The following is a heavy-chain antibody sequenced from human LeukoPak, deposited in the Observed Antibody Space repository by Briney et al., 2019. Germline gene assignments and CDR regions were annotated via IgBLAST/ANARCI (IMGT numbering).Heavy chain of an antibody. CDR2: IDPSSGST. CDR1: GYTSTDPAYH. D-gene: IGHD1-26*01. J-gene: IGHJ4*02. CDR3: ARDSRGSLDY. Sequence: ASVKVSCKTSGYTSTDPAYHLHWVRQAPGQGLEWMGRIDPSSGSTTYPQDLQGRVAMTWATSISTAYMDLTRLRSDDTAVYYCARDSRGSLDYWGQGTQVTVSS. V-gene: IGHV1-2*06.